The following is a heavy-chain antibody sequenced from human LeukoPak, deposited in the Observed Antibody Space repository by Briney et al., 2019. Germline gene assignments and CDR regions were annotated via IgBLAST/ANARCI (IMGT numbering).Heavy chain of an antibody. Sequence: GGSLRLSCEASRFTFSSYAMSWVRQAPGKGLQWVSTISSSGGSTYYADSVKGRFTNSRDNSKNTLSLQMNSLRAEDTAVYYCAKVVGLQWLVRANFDYWGQGTLVTVSS. J-gene: IGHJ4*02. CDR2: ISSSGGST. V-gene: IGHV3-23*01. CDR1: RFTFSSYA. CDR3: AKVVGLQWLVRANFDY. D-gene: IGHD6-19*01.